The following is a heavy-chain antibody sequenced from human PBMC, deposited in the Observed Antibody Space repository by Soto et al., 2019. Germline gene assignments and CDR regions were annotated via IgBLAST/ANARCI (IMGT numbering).Heavy chain of an antibody. CDR2: IKSRANGGTT. J-gene: IGHJ4*01. V-gene: IGHV3-15*07. CDR1: GFPFGNAW. CDR3: TTDSYSSMVVVRFDF. Sequence: EVQLVESGGGLVEPGGSLRLPWAGSGFPFGNAWINWVRHVPGKGREGVGRIKSRANGGTTDFAAPVRGRFAITRDDSRNVAHMQMNGLHTGDTAIYYCTTDSYSSMVVVRFDFWGHGSPVTVSS. D-gene: IGHD2-15*01.